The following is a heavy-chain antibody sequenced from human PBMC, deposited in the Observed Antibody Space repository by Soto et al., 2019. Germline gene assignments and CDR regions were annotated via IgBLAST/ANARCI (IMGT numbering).Heavy chain of an antibody. J-gene: IGHJ4*02. CDR2: INHSGST. V-gene: IGHV4-34*01. CDR1: GGSFSGYY. D-gene: IGHD6-19*01. Sequence: SSETLSLTCAVYGGSFSGYYWSWIRQPPGKGLEWIGEINHSGSTNYNPSLKSRVTISVDTSKNQFSLKLSSVTAADTAVYYCARSQWLVRGYFDYWGQGALVTVS. CDR3: ARSQWLVRGYFDY.